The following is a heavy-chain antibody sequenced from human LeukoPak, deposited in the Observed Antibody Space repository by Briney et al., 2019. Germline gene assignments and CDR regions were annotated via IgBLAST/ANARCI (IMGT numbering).Heavy chain of an antibody. D-gene: IGHD3-10*01. CDR1: GFTVSTNY. Sequence: EGSLRLSCAASGFTVSTNYMSWVRQAPGKGLQWVSVIYSGGTTYYADSVKGRFTISRDNSKNTLYLQMNNLRADDTAVYYCARTRSSGNSDYWGQGIMVTVSS. V-gene: IGHV3-66*01. CDR2: IYSGGTT. J-gene: IGHJ4*02. CDR3: ARTRSSGNSDY.